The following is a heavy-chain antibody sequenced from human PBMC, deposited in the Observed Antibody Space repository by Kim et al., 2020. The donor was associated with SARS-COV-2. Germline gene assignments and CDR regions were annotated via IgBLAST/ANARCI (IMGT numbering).Heavy chain of an antibody. V-gene: IGHV4-34*01. CDR3: ARDAFDI. J-gene: IGHJ3*02. Sequence: HSGSTNYHPALQSRVTISVGTSKNQFSLKLSSVTAADTAVYYCARDAFDIWGQGTMVTVSS. CDR2: HSGST.